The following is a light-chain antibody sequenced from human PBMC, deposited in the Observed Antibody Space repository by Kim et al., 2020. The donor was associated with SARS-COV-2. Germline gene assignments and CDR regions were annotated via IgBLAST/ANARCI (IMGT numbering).Light chain of an antibody. J-gene: IGKJ2*03. CDR3: QQYNRWPSYS. V-gene: IGKV3-15*01. CDR2: GAS. Sequence: VSPGERATLSCRASQSVTTNLAWYQQKPGQAPRLLIYGASTRATGIPARFSGSGSETEFTLTISSLQSEDFAVYYCQQYNRWPSYSFGQGTKLEI. CDR1: QSVTTN.